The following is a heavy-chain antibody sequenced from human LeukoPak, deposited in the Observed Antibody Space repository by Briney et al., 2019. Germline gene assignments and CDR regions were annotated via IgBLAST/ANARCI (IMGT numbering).Heavy chain of an antibody. Sequence: SETLSLTCTVSGGSISSYYWSWIRQPAGKGLEWIGRIYTSGSTNYNPSLKSRVTMSVDTSKSQFSLKLSSVTAADTAVYYCARDLSASWYFYYYYYMDVWGKGTTVTVSS. D-gene: IGHD6-13*01. V-gene: IGHV4-4*07. CDR1: GGSISSYY. J-gene: IGHJ6*03. CDR2: IYTSGST. CDR3: ARDLSASWYFYYYYYMDV.